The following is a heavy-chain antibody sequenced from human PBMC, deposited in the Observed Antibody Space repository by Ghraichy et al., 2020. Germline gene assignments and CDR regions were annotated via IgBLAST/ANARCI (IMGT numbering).Heavy chain of an antibody. CDR1: GFTFSSYA. D-gene: IGHD5-12*01. Sequence: GESLNISCAASGFTFSSYAMSWVRQAPGKGLEWVSAISGSGGSTYYADSVKGRFTISRDNSKNTLYLQMNSLRAEDTAVYYCATNPGATPFHAYWGQGTLVTVSS. J-gene: IGHJ4*02. V-gene: IGHV3-23*01. CDR2: ISGSGGST. CDR3: ATNPGATPFHAY.